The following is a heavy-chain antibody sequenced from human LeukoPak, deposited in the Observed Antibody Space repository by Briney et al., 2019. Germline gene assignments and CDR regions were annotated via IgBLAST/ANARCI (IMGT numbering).Heavy chain of an antibody. D-gene: IGHD2-2*01. J-gene: IGHJ5*02. CDR2: IYYSGST. Sequence: SETLSLTCTVSGGSISSYYWSWIRQPPGKGLEWIGYIYYSGSTNYNPSLKSRVTISVDTSKNQFSLKLSSVTAADTAVYYCARPYCSSTSCYGWFDPWGQGTLVTVSS. V-gene: IGHV4-59*12. CDR1: GGSISSYY. CDR3: ARPYCSSTSCYGWFDP.